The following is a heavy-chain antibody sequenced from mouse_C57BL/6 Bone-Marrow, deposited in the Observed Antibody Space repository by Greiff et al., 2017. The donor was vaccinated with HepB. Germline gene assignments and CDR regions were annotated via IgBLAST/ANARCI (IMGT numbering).Heavy chain of an antibody. CDR3: ARALTTVPYFDY. CDR2: IDPSDSYT. J-gene: IGHJ2*01. Sequence: QVQLQQPGAELVKPGASVKLSCKASGYTFTSYWMQWVKQRPGQGLEWIGEIDPSDSYTNYNQKFKGKATLTVDTSSSTAYMQLSSLTSEDSAVYYSARALTTVPYFDYWGQGTTLTVSA. CDR1: GYTFTSYW. V-gene: IGHV1-50*01. D-gene: IGHD1-1*01.